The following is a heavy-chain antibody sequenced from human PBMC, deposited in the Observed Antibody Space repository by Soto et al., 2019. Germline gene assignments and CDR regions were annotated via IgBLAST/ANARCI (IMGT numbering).Heavy chain of an antibody. D-gene: IGHD3-10*01. CDR3: ARTYDGRGPNSGGYIFDI. CDR2: IYYSVT. V-gene: IGHV4-59*01. J-gene: IGHJ3*02. CDR1: GGSISSYY. Sequence: SETLSLTCSVSGGSISSYYWSWIRQPPGKGLEWIAYIYYSVTSYNPSLKSRVSISLDTSKNQFSLKLSSVTAADTAVYYCARTYDGRGPNSGGYIFDIWAQGTMVTVSS.